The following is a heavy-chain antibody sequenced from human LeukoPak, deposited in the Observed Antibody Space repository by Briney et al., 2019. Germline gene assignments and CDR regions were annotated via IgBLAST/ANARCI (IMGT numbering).Heavy chain of an antibody. CDR2: LSYDGSNK. Sequence: PGRSLRLSCAASGFTFSNYAMHWVRQAPGKGLEWVAFLSYDGSNKHYAEPVQGRFTISRDNSKNTLYLQMNSLRPEDTAVYYCARARFGYNRGPFDYWGQGILVTDSS. V-gene: IGHV3-30-3*01. D-gene: IGHD5-24*01. CDR1: GFTFSNYA. J-gene: IGHJ4*02. CDR3: ARARFGYNRGPFDY.